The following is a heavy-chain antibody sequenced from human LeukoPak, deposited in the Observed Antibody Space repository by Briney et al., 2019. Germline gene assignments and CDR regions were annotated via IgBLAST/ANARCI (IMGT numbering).Heavy chain of an antibody. CDR2: ISGSGGST. Sequence: PGGSLRLSCAASGFTFSSYAMSWVRQAPGKGLEWVSAISGSGGSTYYADSVKGRFTISRDNSKNTLYLQINSLRAEDTAVYYCAKEGHYYDSSGYYVWGQGTLVTVSS. CDR1: GFTFSSYA. CDR3: AKEGHYYDSSGYYV. D-gene: IGHD3-22*01. V-gene: IGHV3-23*01. J-gene: IGHJ4*02.